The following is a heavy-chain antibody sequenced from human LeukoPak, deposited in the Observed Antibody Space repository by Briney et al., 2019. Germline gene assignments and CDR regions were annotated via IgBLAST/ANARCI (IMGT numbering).Heavy chain of an antibody. CDR2: ISYSGSN. J-gene: IGHJ5*02. Sequence: SETLSLTCTVSGYSISSRYYWGWIRQPPGKGLEWIGSISYSGSNYYNPSLKSRVTISVDTSKNQFSLKLSSVTAADTAVYYCATALYCSGGSCYLGKNWFDPWGQGTLVTVSS. CDR3: ATALYCSGGSCYLGKNWFDP. CDR1: GYSISSRYY. D-gene: IGHD2-15*01. V-gene: IGHV4-38-2*02.